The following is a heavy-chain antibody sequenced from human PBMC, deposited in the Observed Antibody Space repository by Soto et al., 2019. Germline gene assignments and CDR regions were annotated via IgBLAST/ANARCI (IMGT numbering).Heavy chain of an antibody. CDR2: MKEDGSEK. Sequence: ALRRKGEASGFTFRRSCVGWVRQAPGKGLEWVANMKEDGSEKYYADSVRGRFTISRDNAKNSVHLQMNSLRVEDTAVYYCARGFYTDYWGQGALVTVSS. V-gene: IGHV3-7*01. CDR3: ARGFYTDY. CDR1: GFTFRRSC. D-gene: IGHD2-2*02. J-gene: IGHJ4*02.